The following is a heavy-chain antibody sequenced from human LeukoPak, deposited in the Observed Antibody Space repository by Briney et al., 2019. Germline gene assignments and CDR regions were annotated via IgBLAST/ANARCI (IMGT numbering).Heavy chain of an antibody. V-gene: IGHV1-2*02. CDR2: INPYSGGT. D-gene: IGHD1-26*01. Sequence: GASVKVSCKASGYTFTGYYMHWVRQAPGQGLEWMGWINPYSGGTNYAQKFQGRVTMTRDTSISQAYMELSRLRADDTALYYCARLVGATYNYWGQGTLVTVSS. CDR1: GYTFTGYY. J-gene: IGHJ4*02. CDR3: ARLVGATYNY.